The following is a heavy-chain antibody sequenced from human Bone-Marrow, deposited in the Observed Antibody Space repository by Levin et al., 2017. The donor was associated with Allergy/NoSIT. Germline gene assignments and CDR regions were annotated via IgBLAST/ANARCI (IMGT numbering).Heavy chain of an antibody. CDR1: GYTFGNYA. CDR2: INVGNGNT. J-gene: IGHJ4*02. V-gene: IGHV1-3*01. D-gene: IGHD3-3*01. CDR3: ARDPQYGFFYFFDS. Sequence: GASVKVSCTAPGYTFGNYAIHWVRQAPGQRLEWMAWINVGNGNTRYSQKFQGRVTITRDTSASTAYMELNSLRSEDTAVYYCARDPQYGFFYFFDSWGQGTLVTVSS.